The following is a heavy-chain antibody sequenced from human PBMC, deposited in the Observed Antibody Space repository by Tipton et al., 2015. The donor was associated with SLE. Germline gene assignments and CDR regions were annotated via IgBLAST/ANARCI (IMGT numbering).Heavy chain of an antibody. CDR2: IYYSGST. V-gene: IGHV4-39*07. Sequence: LRLSCAASGFTFSSYSMNWVRQAPGKGLEWIGGIYYSGSTYYNPSLKSRVTISVDTSKNQFSLKLSSVTAADTAVYYCARQGPGLSYDWGQGTLVTVSS. J-gene: IGHJ4*02. CDR3: ARQGPGLSYD. CDR1: GFTFSSYS. D-gene: IGHD2-8*01.